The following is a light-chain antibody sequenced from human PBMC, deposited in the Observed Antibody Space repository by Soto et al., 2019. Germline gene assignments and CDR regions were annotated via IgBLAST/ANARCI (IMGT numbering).Light chain of an antibody. J-gene: IGKJ4*01. Sequence: DIQMTQSPSSLSASVGDRVTITCQASQDIYNYLNWYQQKPGKAPKLLIYGASNLQTGVPSRFTGSGSGTDFTFTISSLQSEHIATYYCQQYETLPPTFGGGTKVEIK. V-gene: IGKV1-33*01. CDR3: QQYETLPPT. CDR2: GAS. CDR1: QDIYNY.